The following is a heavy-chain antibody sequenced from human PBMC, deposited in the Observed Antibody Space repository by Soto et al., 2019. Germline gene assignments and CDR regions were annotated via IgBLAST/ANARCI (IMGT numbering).Heavy chain of an antibody. CDR1: GYSFTSYW. Sequence: PGESLKISCKGSGYSFTSYWIGWVRQMPGKGLEWMGIVYPGDSDTRYSPSFQGQVTISADKSISTAYLQWSSLKASDTAMYYCARQRGYCNSTSCYEGSSFDYWGQGTLVTVSS. J-gene: IGHJ4*02. D-gene: IGHD2-2*01. CDR3: ARQRGYCNSTSCYEGSSFDY. CDR2: VYPGDSDT. V-gene: IGHV5-51*01.